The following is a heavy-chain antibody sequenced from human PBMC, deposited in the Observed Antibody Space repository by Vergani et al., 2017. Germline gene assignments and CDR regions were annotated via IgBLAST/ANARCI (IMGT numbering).Heavy chain of an antibody. CDR2: IIPIFGTA. D-gene: IGHD3-22*01. CDR3: AREGNYYGNTGFGPGGSFD. V-gene: IGHV1-69*01. CDR1: GGTFSSYA. J-gene: IGHJ4*02. Sequence: QVQLVQSGAEVKKPGSSVKVSCKASGGTFSSYAISWVRQAPGQGLEWMGGIIPIFGTANYAQKFQGRVTITADESTSTAYMELSSLRSGDTAVYYFAREGNYYGNTGFGPGGSFDWGPGTLVTVSS.